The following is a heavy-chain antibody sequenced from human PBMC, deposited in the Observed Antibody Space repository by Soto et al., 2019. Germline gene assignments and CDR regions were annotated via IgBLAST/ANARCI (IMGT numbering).Heavy chain of an antibody. CDR1: GSTFSTYD. CDR3: ARVRVSGYSAYYLDN. V-gene: IGHV1-8*01. Sequence: QVQLVQSGAEVKKPGASVRVSCKAYGSTFSTYDINWVRQAPGQGLEWMGWVNPNSGNTGFAQKFQGRITMTRDTSINTAYLELRSLRSEDTAVYYCARVRVSGYSAYYLDNWGQGTLVTVSS. D-gene: IGHD5-12*01. CDR2: VNPNSGNT. J-gene: IGHJ4*02.